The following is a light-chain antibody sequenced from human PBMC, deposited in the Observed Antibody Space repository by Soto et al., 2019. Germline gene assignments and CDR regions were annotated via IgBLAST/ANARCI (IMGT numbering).Light chain of an antibody. CDR3: QKRTNWPPHT. CDR2: DSS. Sequence: EIVLTQSPATLSLSPGERATLSCRASRNIGNLLYWYQQKSGQAPRLLIYDSSNRASGVPARFSGSGSGTDFTLTIGSLAPEDFAVYYCQKRTNWPPHTFGQGTKVDIK. J-gene: IGKJ2*01. CDR1: RNIGNL. V-gene: IGKV3-11*01.